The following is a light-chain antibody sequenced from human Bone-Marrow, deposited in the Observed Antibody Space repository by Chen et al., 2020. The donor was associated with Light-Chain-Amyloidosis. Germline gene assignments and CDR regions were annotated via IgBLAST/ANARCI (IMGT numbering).Light chain of an antibody. CDR1: QSVSSSY. CDR3: QQYGSSPPLYT. J-gene: IGKJ2*01. CDR2: GAS. Sequence: EIVLTQSPGTLSLSPGERATLSCRASQSVSSSYLAWYQQKPGQAPRLLIYGASSRATGIPDRFSGSGYGTDFTLTISSLEPEDFAVYYWQQYGSSPPLYTFGQGTKLEIK. V-gene: IGKV3-20*01.